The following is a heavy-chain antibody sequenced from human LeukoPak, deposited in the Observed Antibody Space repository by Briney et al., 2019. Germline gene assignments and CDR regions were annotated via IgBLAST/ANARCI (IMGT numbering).Heavy chain of an antibody. CDR2: IYTSGST. CDR1: SASISSYY. D-gene: IGHD2-8*01. Sequence: SETLSLTCTVSSASISSYYWSWIRQPAGKGLEWIGRIYTSGSTNYNPSLKSRVTMSVDTSKNQFSLNLSSVTAADTAVYYCARGVAYCTNGICYSRETEYFQHWGQGTLVTVSS. V-gene: IGHV4-4*07. J-gene: IGHJ1*01. CDR3: ARGVAYCTNGICYSRETEYFQH.